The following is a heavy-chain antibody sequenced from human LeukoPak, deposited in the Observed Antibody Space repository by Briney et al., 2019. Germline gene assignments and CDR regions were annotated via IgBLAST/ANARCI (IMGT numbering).Heavy chain of an antibody. J-gene: IGHJ3*02. CDR1: GGSFSGYY. D-gene: IGHD3-22*01. CDR3: ASHGYHDSSGYEFRAFDI. Sequence: SETLSLTCAVYGGSFSGYYWSWIRQPPGKGLEWIGEINHSGSTNYNPSLKSRVTISVDTSKNQFSLKLSSVTAADTAVYYCASHGYHDSSGYEFRAFDIWGRGTMVTVSS. CDR2: INHSGST. V-gene: IGHV4-34*01.